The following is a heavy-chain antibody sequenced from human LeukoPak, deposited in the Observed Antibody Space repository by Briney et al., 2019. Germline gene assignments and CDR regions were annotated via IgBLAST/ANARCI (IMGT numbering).Heavy chain of an antibody. V-gene: IGHV4-34*01. D-gene: IGHD6-19*01. CDR1: GGSFSGYY. CDR3: ARERGEEYSSGWYKTNFFDT. CDR2: INHSGSS. J-gene: IGHJ4*02. Sequence: SETLSLTCAVYGGSFSGYYWSWIRQPPGKGLEWIGEINHSGSSNYNPSLKSRVTISADMSKNQISLKLSSVTAADTALYYCARERGEEYSSGWYKTNFFDTWGQGTLVTVSS.